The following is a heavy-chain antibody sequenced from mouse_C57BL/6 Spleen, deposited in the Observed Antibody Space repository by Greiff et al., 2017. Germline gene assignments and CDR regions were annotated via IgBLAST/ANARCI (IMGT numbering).Heavy chain of an antibody. D-gene: IGHD1-3*01. Sequence: QVQLQQSGPELVKPGASVKLSCKASGYSFTSYYIHWVKQRPGQGLEWIGWIYPGSGNTKYNEKFKGKATLTADTSSSTAYMQLSSLTSEDSAVYYCAREGYGSSRDAMDYWGQGTSVTVSS. V-gene: IGHV1-66*01. J-gene: IGHJ4*01. CDR2: IYPGSGNT. CDR3: AREGYGSSRDAMDY. CDR1: GYSFTSYY.